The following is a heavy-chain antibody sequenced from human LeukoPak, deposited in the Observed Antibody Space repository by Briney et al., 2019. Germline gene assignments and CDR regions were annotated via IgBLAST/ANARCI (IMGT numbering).Heavy chain of an antibody. D-gene: IGHD2-15*01. Sequence: PGGSLRLSCAASGFTFSSYAMHWVRQAPGKGLEYVSAISSNGGSTYCANSVKGRFTISRDNSKNTLYLQMGSLRAEDMAVYYCARAEIEVVAATHIDYWGQGTLVTVSS. CDR2: ISSNGGST. CDR3: ARAEIEVVAATHIDY. CDR1: GFTFSSYA. J-gene: IGHJ4*02. V-gene: IGHV3-64*01.